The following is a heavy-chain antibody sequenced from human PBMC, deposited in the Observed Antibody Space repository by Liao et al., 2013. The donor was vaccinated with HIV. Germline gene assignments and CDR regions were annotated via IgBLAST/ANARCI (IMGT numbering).Heavy chain of an antibody. CDR2: IYTSGST. D-gene: IGHD4-17*01. CDR1: GGSISSYY. Sequence: QVQLRESGPGLVKPSETLSLTCTVSGGSISSYYWSWIRQPAGKGLEWIGRIYTSGSTNYNPSLKSRVTMSVDTSKNQFSLKLSSVTAADTAVYYCAREDGDYSLRYNWFDPWGQGTLVTVSS. V-gene: IGHV4-4*07. CDR3: AREDGDYSLRYNWFDP. J-gene: IGHJ5*02.